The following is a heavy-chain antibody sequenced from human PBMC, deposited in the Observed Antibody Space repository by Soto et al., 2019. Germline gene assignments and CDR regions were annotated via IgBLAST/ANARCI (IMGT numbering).Heavy chain of an antibody. CDR1: GFSLSTSRVG. CDR2: IYWNDDK. V-gene: IGHV2-5*01. CDR3: AHRHSVSNWNYWFDY. Sequence: QITLKESGPTLVKPTQTLTLTCTFSGFSLSTSRVGVGWIRQPPGKALEWLALIYWNDDKRYSPSLKSRLTITKDTSKNQVVLTMTNMDPVDTATYYCAHRHSVSNWNYWFDYWGQGTLVTVSS. D-gene: IGHD1-7*01. J-gene: IGHJ4*02.